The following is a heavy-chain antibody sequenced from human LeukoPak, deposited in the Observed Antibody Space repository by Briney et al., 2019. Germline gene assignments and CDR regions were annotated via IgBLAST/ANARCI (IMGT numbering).Heavy chain of an antibody. D-gene: IGHD3/OR15-3a*01. Sequence: PGGSLRLSCAASGFTFSRYSMNWVRQTPGRGLEWVSSISSSSNYIYYTDSVKGRFTISRDDAKDSLYLQMSSLSADDTAVYYCARGGLRSVGPWGQGTLVTVSS. J-gene: IGHJ5*02. V-gene: IGHV3-21*01. CDR3: ARGGLRSVGP. CDR1: GFTFSRYS. CDR2: ISSSSNYI.